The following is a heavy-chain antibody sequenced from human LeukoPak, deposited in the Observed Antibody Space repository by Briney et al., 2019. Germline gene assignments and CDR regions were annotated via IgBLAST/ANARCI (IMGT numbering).Heavy chain of an antibody. V-gene: IGHV4-39*01. CDR2: IYNSGST. CDR1: GDSISTDGSY. Sequence: SETLSLTCTVSGDSISTDGSYWVWIRQPPGKGLEWIAIIYNSGSTYYNPSLKSRVTMSVDTSKNQFSLKLSSVTAADTAVYYCARRGSNWFFDYWGQGTLVTVSS. CDR3: ARRGSNWFFDY. D-gene: IGHD6-13*01. J-gene: IGHJ4*02.